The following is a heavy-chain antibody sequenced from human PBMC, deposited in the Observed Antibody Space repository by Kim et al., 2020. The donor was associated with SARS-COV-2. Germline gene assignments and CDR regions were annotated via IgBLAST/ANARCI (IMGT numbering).Heavy chain of an antibody. CDR1: GFTFSSYS. J-gene: IGHJ3*02. CDR3: ARDNASESYYDSSGLLPADI. CDR2: ISSSSSYI. V-gene: IGHV3-21*01. D-gene: IGHD3-22*01. Sequence: GGSLRLSCAASGFTFSSYSMNWVRQAPGKGLEWVSSISSSSSYIYYADSVKGRFTISRDNAKNSLYLQMNSLRAEDTAVYYCARDNASESYYDSSGLLPADIWGRGTMVTVSS.